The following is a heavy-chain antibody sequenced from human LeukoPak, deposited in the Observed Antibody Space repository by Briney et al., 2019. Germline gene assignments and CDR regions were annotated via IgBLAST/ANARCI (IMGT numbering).Heavy chain of an antibody. J-gene: IGHJ3*02. CDR2: ITTKPNSYAT. CDR3: IRSLITVTYHDAFQS. D-gene: IGHD4-17*01. Sequence: GGSLRLSCAASGFTFSGSGIHWVRQASGKELEWVGRITTKPNSYATEYPESVKGRFTISRDDSKNTAYLQINSLKTEDTAVYYCIRSLITVTYHDAFQSWGQGTTVTVSS. V-gene: IGHV3-73*01. CDR1: GFTFSGSG.